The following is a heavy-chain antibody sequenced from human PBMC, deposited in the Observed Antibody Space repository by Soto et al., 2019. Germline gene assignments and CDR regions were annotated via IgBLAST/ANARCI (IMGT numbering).Heavy chain of an antibody. Sequence: EVQLGESGGGLVKPGGSLRLSCAASGFTFSSYSMNWVRQTAGMGLEWVSSISSSSSYIYYEDSLKGRFTIARDNAKNYQNLQMNSLRAEDTAVYYCARDTWVHIRNSCGRDSWRQWTTVTVSS. CDR2: ISSSSSYI. J-gene: IGHJ6*01. D-gene: IGHD2-21*01. V-gene: IGHV3-21*01. CDR1: GFTFSSYS. CDR3: ARDTWVHIRNSCGRDS.